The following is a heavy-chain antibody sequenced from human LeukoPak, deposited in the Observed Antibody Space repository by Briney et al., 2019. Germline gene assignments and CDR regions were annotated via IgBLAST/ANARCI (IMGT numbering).Heavy chain of an antibody. V-gene: IGHV3-13*01. Sequence: GGSLRLSCAASGFTFSTYDMHWVRQPTGKGLEWVSAIGTAGDTYYPGSVKGRFTISRENAKNSLYLQMNSLRAEDTAVYYCAELGITMIGGVWGKGTTVTISS. CDR3: AELGITMIGGV. CDR1: GFTFSTYD. J-gene: IGHJ6*04. D-gene: IGHD3-10*02. CDR2: IGTAGDT.